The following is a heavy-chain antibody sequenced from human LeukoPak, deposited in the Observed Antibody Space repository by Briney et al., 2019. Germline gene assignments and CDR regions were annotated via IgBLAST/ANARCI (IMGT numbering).Heavy chain of an antibody. CDR3: ARTRNFDFWSGFYY. CDR1: GFIFSDYY. CDR2: ISSSGTTV. J-gene: IGHJ4*02. D-gene: IGHD3-3*01. V-gene: IGHV3-11*01. Sequence: SGGSLRLSCAASGFIFSDYYMSWIRQAPGKGLEWISYISSSGTTVYYADSVKGRFTISRDNAKNSLYLQMNSLRAEDTAVYYCARTRNFDFWSGFYYWGQGTLDTVSS.